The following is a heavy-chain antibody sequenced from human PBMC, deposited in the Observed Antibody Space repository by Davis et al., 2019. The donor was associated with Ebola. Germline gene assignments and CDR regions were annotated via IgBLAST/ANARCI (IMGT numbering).Heavy chain of an antibody. Sequence: PGGSLRLSCKGSGYSFTSYWISWVRQMPGKGLEWMGRIDPSDSYTNYSPSFQGHVTISADKSISTAYLQWSSLKASDTAMYYCARHGGAAAGTDYFDYWGQGTLVTVSS. D-gene: IGHD6-13*01. J-gene: IGHJ4*02. CDR1: GYSFTSYW. CDR2: IDPSDSYT. CDR3: ARHGGAAAGTDYFDY. V-gene: IGHV5-10-1*01.